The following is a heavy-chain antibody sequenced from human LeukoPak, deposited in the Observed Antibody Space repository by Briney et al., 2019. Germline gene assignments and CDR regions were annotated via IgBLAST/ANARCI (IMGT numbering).Heavy chain of an antibody. CDR3: ATIPLKGYDILTGYYYFDY. J-gene: IGHJ4*02. V-gene: IGHV3-23*01. Sequence: PGGSLRLSCAASGFTFSSYGMSWVRQAPGKGLEWVSTISGSAAKTYYADSVKGRFTISRDNSKNTLYLQMNSLRAEDTAVYYCATIPLKGYDILTGYYYFDYWGQGTLVTVSS. D-gene: IGHD3-9*01. CDR1: GFTFSSYG. CDR2: ISGSAAKT.